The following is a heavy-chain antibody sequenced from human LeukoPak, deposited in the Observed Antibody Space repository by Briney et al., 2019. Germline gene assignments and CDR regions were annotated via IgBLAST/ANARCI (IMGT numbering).Heavy chain of an antibody. V-gene: IGHV3-33*01. CDR1: GFTFSSYG. D-gene: IGHD6-13*01. J-gene: IGHJ4*02. CDR2: IWYDGSNK. CDR3: ARDPENTLYSSSWYGVDY. Sequence: GGSLRLSCGASGFTFSSYGMHWVRQAPGKGLEWVAVIWYDGSNKYYADSVKGRFTISRDNSKNTLYLQMNSLRAEDTAVYYCARDPENTLYSSSWYGVDYWGQGTLVTVSS.